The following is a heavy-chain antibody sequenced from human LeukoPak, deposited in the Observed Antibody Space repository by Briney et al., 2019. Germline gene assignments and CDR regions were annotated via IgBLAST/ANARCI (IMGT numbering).Heavy chain of an antibody. Sequence: GGSLRLSCAASGFTFSSYGMHWVRQAPGKGLEWVAFIRYDGSNKYYADSVKGRFTISRDNSKNTLYLQMNSLRAEDTAVYDCAKGIYSYGAFDIWGQGTMVTVSS. CDR1: GFTFSSYG. CDR2: IRYDGSNK. J-gene: IGHJ3*02. D-gene: IGHD5-18*01. V-gene: IGHV3-30*02. CDR3: AKGIYSYGAFDI.